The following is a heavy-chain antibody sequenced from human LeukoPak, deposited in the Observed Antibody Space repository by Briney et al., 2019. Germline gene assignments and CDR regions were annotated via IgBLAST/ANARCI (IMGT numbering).Heavy chain of an antibody. CDR3: ARYAPGATNKVRYYFDY. CDR2: INHSGST. Sequence: SETLSLTCTVYGGSFSGYYWSWIRQPPGKGLEWIGEINHSGSTNYNPSLKSRVTISVDTSKNQFSLKLSSVTAADTAVYYCARYAPGATNKVRYYFDYRGQGTLVTVSS. J-gene: IGHJ4*02. V-gene: IGHV4-34*01. D-gene: IGHD1/OR15-1a*01. CDR1: GGSFSGYY.